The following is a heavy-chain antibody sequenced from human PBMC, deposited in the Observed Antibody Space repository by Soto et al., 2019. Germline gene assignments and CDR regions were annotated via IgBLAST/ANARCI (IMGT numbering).Heavy chain of an antibody. CDR2: IYYTGIT. J-gene: IGHJ4*02. Sequence: VQLQESGPGLVRPLETLSLTCALSGDSISGYYWSWIRQSPGKGLEWIGFIYYTGITSYNPSLKSRVTMSVDTSKNQFSLRLSSVTAADTAVYFCAKYRRTDAEGYSFHYWGQGALVTVSS. CDR3: AKYRRTDAEGYSFHY. CDR1: GDSISGYY. D-gene: IGHD2-15*01. V-gene: IGHV4-59*01.